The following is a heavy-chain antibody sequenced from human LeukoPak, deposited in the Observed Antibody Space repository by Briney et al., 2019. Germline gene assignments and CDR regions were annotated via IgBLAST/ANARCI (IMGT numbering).Heavy chain of an antibody. Sequence: GGSLRLSCGASGFTFSLSGMHWVRQAPGKGLEWVSFIRYDGSNKYYSDSVKGRFSISRDNSKNTLYLQMNSLRGEDTAIYYCVADRVGVPGFYLDSWGQGTLVIVSS. V-gene: IGHV3-30*02. D-gene: IGHD1-26*01. CDR1: GFTFSLSG. J-gene: IGHJ4*02. CDR2: IRYDGSNK. CDR3: VADRVGVPGFYLDS.